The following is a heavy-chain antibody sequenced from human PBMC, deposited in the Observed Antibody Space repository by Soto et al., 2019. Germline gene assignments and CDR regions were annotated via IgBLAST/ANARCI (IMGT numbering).Heavy chain of an antibody. J-gene: IGHJ4*02. CDR3: ARDRVGGYYYDYFDY. CDR1: GFTVSSNY. Sequence: EVQLVESGGGLVQPGGSLRLSCAASGFTVSSNYMSWVRQAPGQGLEWVSVIYSGGSTYYADSVKGRCTISRDNSKNTLYLQMNSLRAEDTAVYYCARDRVGGYYYDYFDYWGQGTLVTVSS. D-gene: IGHD3-22*01. V-gene: IGHV3-66*01. CDR2: IYSGGST.